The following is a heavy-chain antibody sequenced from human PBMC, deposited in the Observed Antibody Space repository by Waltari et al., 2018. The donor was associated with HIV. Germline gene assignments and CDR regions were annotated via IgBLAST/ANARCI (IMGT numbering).Heavy chain of an antibody. J-gene: IGHJ6*02. V-gene: IGHV1-18*01. CDR3: TISPCTYIVGSQYGVDV. CDR2: ITPNKHNT. D-gene: IGHD2-8*01. CDR1: GYNFITYG. Sequence: QVQLIQSGGEVKKPGASVKVSCKTSGYNFITYGLSWMRQAPGQGREWMGWITPNKHNTHYSQQFQCRVTMTADTSTSTAYMELRGLRSDDTAICFCTISPCTYIVGSQYGVDVWGQGTTVTVSS.